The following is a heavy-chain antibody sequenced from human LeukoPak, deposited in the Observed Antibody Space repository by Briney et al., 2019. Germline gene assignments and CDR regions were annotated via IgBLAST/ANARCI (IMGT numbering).Heavy chain of an antibody. J-gene: IGHJ6*03. CDR1: GGSISSNSYY. Sequence: KPSETLSLTCTVSGGSISSNSYYWGWIRQSPGKGLEWIGSIYYSGSTYYNPSLKSRVTISVDTSKNQFSLKVSSVTAADTAVYYCARVFDSGSQAYFYYMDVRGKGTTVTISS. CDR2: IYYSGST. CDR3: ARVFDSGSQAYFYYMDV. V-gene: IGHV4-39*07. D-gene: IGHD3-10*01.